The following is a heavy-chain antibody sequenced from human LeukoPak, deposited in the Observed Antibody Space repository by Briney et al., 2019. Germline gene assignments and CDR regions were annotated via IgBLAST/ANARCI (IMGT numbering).Heavy chain of an antibody. CDR2: IYYTGNT. D-gene: IGHD6-13*01. CDR3: ARHLRFGNSWYIDY. J-gene: IGHJ4*02. CDR1: DGSISNCY. Sequence: PSETLSLTCTVSDGSISNCYWSWIRQPPERGLEWIGNIYYTGNTNYSPSLKSRVTISLDTSTNQFSLRVTSVAAADTAVYYCARHLRFGNSWYIDYWSQGVLVTVSS. V-gene: IGHV4-59*08.